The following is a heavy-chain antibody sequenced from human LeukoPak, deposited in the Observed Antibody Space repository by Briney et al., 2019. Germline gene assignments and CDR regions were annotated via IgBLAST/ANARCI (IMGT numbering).Heavy chain of an antibody. CDR1: GFTFSDYY. D-gene: IGHD3-10*02. Sequence: GGSLRLSCAASGFTFSDYYMSWIRQAPGKGLEWVSSISSSSSYIYYADSVKGRFTISRDNAKNSLYLQMNSLRAEDTAVYYCAELGITMIGGVWGKGTTVTISS. CDR3: AELGITMIGGV. J-gene: IGHJ6*04. V-gene: IGHV3-11*06. CDR2: ISSSSSYI.